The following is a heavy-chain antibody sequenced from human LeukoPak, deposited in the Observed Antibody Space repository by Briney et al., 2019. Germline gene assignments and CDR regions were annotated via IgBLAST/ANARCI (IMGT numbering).Heavy chain of an antibody. CDR3: AKGYGSGWYDNWFDS. CDR1: GFNFSSYA. V-gene: IGHV3-23*01. D-gene: IGHD6-19*01. CDR2: ISDHGGAT. J-gene: IGHJ5*01. Sequence: GGSLRLSCAASGFNFSSYAMSWVRQAPGKGLEWVSPISDHGGATYYADSVKRRFIISRDNSKNTLYLQMDTLRAEDTALYYCAKGYGSGWYDNWFDSWGQGTLVTVSS.